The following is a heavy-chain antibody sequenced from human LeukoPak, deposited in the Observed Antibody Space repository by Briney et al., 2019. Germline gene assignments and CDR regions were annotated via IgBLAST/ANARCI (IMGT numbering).Heavy chain of an antibody. CDR3: ARDTGHGRDGYNWDY. J-gene: IGHJ4*02. CDR2: ISSSGSTI. Sequence: PGGSLRLSCAASGFTFSDYYMSWIRQAPGKGLEWVSYISSSGSTIYYADSVKGRFTISRDNAKNSLCLQMNSLRAEDTAVYYCARDTGHGRDGYNWDYWGQGTLVTVSS. V-gene: IGHV3-11*01. CDR1: GFTFSDYY. D-gene: IGHD5-24*01.